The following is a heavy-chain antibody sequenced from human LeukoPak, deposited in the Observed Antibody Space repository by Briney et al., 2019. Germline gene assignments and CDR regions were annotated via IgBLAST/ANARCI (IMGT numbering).Heavy chain of an antibody. Sequence: SETLSLTCTVSVGSISSYYWSWIRQPPGKGLEWIGVIYYSGSTNYNPSLKSRVTISVDTSKNQVSLKLSSVTAAETAVYYCARSLSVTTGGYFDYWGQGTLVTVSS. CDR2: IYYSGST. CDR3: ARSLSVTTGGYFDY. V-gene: IGHV4-59*08. J-gene: IGHJ4*02. CDR1: VGSISSYY. D-gene: IGHD4-17*01.